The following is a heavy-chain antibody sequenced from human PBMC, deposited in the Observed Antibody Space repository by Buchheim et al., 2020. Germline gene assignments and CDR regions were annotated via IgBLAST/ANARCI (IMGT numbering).Heavy chain of an antibody. CDR2: ISISGTT. Sequence: EVQLVDSGGGLVQPGGSLRLSCAASGFTFSDYAMSWVRQAPGKGLEWVSVISISGTTYYAESVKGRFTVSRGNSKNMLYLPLSSLGAEDTAVYYCVKHDYSNYMPYWGQGTL. J-gene: IGHJ4*02. CDR1: GFTFSDYA. D-gene: IGHD4-11*01. CDR3: VKHDYSNYMPY. V-gene: IGHV3-23*04.